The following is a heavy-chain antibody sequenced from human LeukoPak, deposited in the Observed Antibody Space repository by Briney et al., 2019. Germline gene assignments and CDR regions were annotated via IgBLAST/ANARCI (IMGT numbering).Heavy chain of an antibody. CDR2: TYYSGST. J-gene: IGHJ4*02. Sequence: PSETLSLTYTVSGGSISNHYWRWIRQPPGKGLEWIGYTYYSGSTKYDPSLKSRVTISVDTSKNQFSLKLSSVTAADTAVYYCARYDFWSGYSVHWGQGTLVTVSS. D-gene: IGHD3-3*01. CDR3: ARYDFWSGYSVH. CDR1: GGSISNHY. V-gene: IGHV4-59*11.